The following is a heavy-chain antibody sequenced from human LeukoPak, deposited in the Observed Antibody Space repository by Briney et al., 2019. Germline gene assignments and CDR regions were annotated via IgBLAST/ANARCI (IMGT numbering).Heavy chain of an antibody. CDR3: ARLGRSMIVDGFIGY. Sequence: SETLSLTCTVSGGSISSSSYYWGWIRQPPGKGLEWIGSIYYSGSTYYNPSLKSRVTISVDTSKNQFSLKLSSVTAADTAVYYCARLGRSMIVDGFIGYWGQGTLVTVSS. CDR1: GGSISSSSYY. J-gene: IGHJ4*02. CDR2: IYYSGST. V-gene: IGHV4-39*01. D-gene: IGHD3-22*01.